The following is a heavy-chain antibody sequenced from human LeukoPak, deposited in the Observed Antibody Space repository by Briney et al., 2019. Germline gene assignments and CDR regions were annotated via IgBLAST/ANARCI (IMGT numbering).Heavy chain of an antibody. CDR2: MKYDGSGI. Sequence: GGSLRLSCVASGFSSTSDWMTWVRQAPGKRLEWVANMKYDGSGIHYVDSVKGRFTISRDNARHSVYLQMNSLRAEDTAVYYCASSSWYFSLRGRGTLVTVSS. V-gene: IGHV3-7*01. CDR3: ASSSWYFSL. CDR1: GFSSTSDW. D-gene: IGHD3-10*01. J-gene: IGHJ2*01.